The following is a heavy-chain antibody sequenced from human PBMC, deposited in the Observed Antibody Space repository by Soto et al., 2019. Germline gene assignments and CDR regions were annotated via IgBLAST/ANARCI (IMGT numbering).Heavy chain of an antibody. V-gene: IGHV1-69*13. D-gene: IGHD2-21*01. Sequence: GASVKVSCKASGGTFSSYAINWVRQAPGQGLEWMGGIIPMLAAPTYAQKFQGRLTITADESTTTVYMELSSLTSEDTAVYYCARVGPPSPSVIWFFDLWGRGTLVTV. CDR1: GGTFSSYA. CDR3: ARVGPPSPSVIWFFDL. CDR2: IIPMLAAP. J-gene: IGHJ2*01.